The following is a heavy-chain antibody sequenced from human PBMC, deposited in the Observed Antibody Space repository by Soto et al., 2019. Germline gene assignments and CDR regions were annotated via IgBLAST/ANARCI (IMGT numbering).Heavy chain of an antibody. V-gene: IGHV4-34*01. CDR3: ANFRTDYYYYGMDV. CDR2: INHSGST. J-gene: IGHJ6*02. Sequence: SETLSLTCAVYGGSFSGYYWSWIRQPPGKGLEWMGEINHSGSTNYNPSLKSRVTISLDTSKNQFSLKLSSVTAADTAVYYCANFRTDYYYYGMDVWGQGTTVTVSS. CDR1: GGSFSGYY.